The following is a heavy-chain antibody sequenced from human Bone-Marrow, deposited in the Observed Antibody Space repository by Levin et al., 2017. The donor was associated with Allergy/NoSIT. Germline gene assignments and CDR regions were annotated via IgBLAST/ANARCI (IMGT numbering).Heavy chain of an antibody. V-gene: IGHV3-30*18. Sequence: GESLKISCAASGFTFSSYGMHWVRQAPGKGLEWVAVISYDGSNKYYADSVKGRFTISRDNSKNTLYLQMNSLRAEDTAVYYCAKDGSITTTGKYFQHWGQGTLVTVSS. CDR2: ISYDGSNK. J-gene: IGHJ1*01. D-gene: IGHD4-17*01. CDR1: GFTFSSYG. CDR3: AKDGSITTTGKYFQH.